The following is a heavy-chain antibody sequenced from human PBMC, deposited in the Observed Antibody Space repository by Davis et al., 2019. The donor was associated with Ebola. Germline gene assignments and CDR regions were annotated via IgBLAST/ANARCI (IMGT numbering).Heavy chain of an antibody. CDR1: GGSFSGYY. Sequence: PSETLSLTCAVYGGSFSGYYWSWIRQPPGKGLEWIGEINHSGSTNYNPSLKSRVTISVDTSKNQFSLKLSSVTAADTAVYYCAREGLQSILGIPYYYYYTDVWGKGTTVTVSS. J-gene: IGHJ6*03. D-gene: IGHD2-2*02. CDR3: AREGLQSILGIPYYYYYTDV. CDR2: INHSGST. V-gene: IGHV4-34*01.